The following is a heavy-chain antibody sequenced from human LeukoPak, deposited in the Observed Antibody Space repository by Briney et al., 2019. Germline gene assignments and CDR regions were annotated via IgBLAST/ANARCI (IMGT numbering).Heavy chain of an antibody. D-gene: IGHD3-10*01. CDR3: ARVKRLLWFGELLS. CDR2: ISAYNGNT. Sequence: GASVKVSCKASGYTFTSYGISWVRQAPGQGLEWMGWISAYNGNTNYAQKLQGRVTMTTDTSTNTAYMELRSLRSDDTAVYYCARVKRLLWFGELLSWGRGTLVTVSS. V-gene: IGHV1-18*01. J-gene: IGHJ5*02. CDR1: GYTFTSYG.